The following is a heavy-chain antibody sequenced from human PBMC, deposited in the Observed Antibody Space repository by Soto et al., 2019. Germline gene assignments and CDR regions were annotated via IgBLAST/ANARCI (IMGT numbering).Heavy chain of an antibody. Sequence: ASVKVSCKASGYTFTSYYMHWVRQAPGQGLEWLGIINPSGGSTSYAQKFRGRVTMTRDTSTSTVYMELSSLRSEDTAVYYCAKRFPDDNGAYGLDYWGQGSLVTVSS. CDR1: GYTFTSYY. D-gene: IGHD1-26*01. J-gene: IGHJ4*02. CDR2: INPSGGST. V-gene: IGHV1-46*01. CDR3: AKRFPDDNGAYGLDY.